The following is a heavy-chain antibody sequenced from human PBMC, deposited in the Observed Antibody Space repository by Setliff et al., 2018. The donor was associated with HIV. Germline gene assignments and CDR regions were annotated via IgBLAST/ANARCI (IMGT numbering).Heavy chain of an antibody. J-gene: IGHJ6*02. CDR2: INPNSGGT. Sequence: GASVKVSCKASGYRFTDYYIHWVRQAPGQGLEWMGWINPNSGGTNYAQKFQGRVTMTRDTSISTAYMELSGLTSDDSAVYYCARYLVVVPVAVGGLDVWGQGTTVTV. CDR1: GYRFTDYY. CDR3: ARYLVVVPVAVGGLDV. V-gene: IGHV1-2*02. D-gene: IGHD2-2*01.